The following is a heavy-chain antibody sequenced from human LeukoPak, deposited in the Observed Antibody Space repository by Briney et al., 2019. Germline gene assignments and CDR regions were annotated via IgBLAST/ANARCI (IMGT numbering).Heavy chain of an antibody. CDR1: GYSFTSYW. D-gene: IGHD3-10*01. CDR2: IDPSDSYT. J-gene: IGHJ3*02. CDR3: ASFYYVWGIYYTRGGGATHDVFNI. V-gene: IGHV5-10-1*01. Sequence: PGESLKISCKGSGYSFTSYWISWVRQMPGKGLEWMGRIDPSDSYTNYSPSFQGHVTISADKSISTAYLQWSSLKASDTAMYYCASFYYVWGIYYTRGGGATHDVFNIWGKGKMVPVFS.